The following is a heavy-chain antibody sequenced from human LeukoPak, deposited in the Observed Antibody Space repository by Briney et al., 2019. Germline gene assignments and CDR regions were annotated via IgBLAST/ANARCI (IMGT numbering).Heavy chain of an antibody. CDR2: IYYSGST. CDR3: ARLGYSSSLYYFDY. CDR1: GGSISSSSYY. Sequence: PSETLSLTCTVSGGSISSSSYYWGWIRQPPGKGLEWIGSIYYSGSTYYNPSLKSRVTISVDTSKNQFSLNLTSVTAADTAVYYCARLGYSSSLYYFDYWGQGTLVTVSS. J-gene: IGHJ4*02. D-gene: IGHD6-13*01. V-gene: IGHV4-39*07.